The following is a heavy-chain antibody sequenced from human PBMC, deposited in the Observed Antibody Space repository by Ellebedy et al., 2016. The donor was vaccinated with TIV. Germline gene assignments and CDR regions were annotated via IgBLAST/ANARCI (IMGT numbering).Heavy chain of an antibody. CDR3: ASPGTRGPQDTFDT. CDR2: IYLHDSHA. J-gene: IGHJ3*02. V-gene: IGHV5-51*01. Sequence: GESLKISXRDSGDKFHTHYIGWVRQVPGKGLEWMGIIYLHDSHATYSPSFQGQVTISADKSTRTAFLQWSSLQASDTAMYFCASPGTRGPQDTFDTWGQGTMVTVSS. CDR1: GDKFHTHY.